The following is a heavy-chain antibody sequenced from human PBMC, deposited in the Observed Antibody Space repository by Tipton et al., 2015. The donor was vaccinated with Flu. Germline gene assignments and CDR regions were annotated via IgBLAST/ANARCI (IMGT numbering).Heavy chain of an antibody. J-gene: IGHJ4*02. V-gene: IGHV3-23*01. CDR3: AKDLGNRNFFDF. CDR1: GFTFGSNA. CDR2: ISGSDGST. D-gene: IGHD3-16*01. Sequence: SLRLSCAASGFTFGSNAMSWVRQAPGKGLEWVSIISGSDGSTYYADSVKGRFTISRDKSKNTLYLQRNSLRAEDTAIYYCAKDLGNRNFFDFWGQGTLVTVSS.